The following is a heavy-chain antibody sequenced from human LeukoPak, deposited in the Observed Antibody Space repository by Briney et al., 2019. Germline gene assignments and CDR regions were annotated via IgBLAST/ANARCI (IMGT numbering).Heavy chain of an antibody. CDR2: IFDAGNT. Sequence: GGSLRLPCAASGLTVSSNYMTWVREAPGKGLEWVSIIFDAGNTYYAGSVQGRVTLSRDNSKNTLFLQMNSLRPEDTAVYYCARVLRGGYSGYALDIWGQGTMVTVSS. V-gene: IGHV3-66*02. CDR1: GLTVSSNY. CDR3: ARVLRGGYSGYALDI. D-gene: IGHD4-23*01. J-gene: IGHJ3*02.